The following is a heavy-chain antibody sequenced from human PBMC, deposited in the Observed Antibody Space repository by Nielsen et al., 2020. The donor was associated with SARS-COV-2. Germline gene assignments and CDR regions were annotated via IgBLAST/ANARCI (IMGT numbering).Heavy chain of an antibody. Sequence: GESLKISCTTSGFSFGEYGLTWVRQAPGKGLEWVSAISGSGGSTYYADSVKGRFTISRDNSKNTLYLQMNSLRAEDTAVYYCAREGIVGATTGFDYWGQGTLVTVSS. CDR1: GFSFGEYG. V-gene: IGHV3-23*01. D-gene: IGHD1-26*01. J-gene: IGHJ4*02. CDR2: ISGSGGST. CDR3: AREGIVGATTGFDY.